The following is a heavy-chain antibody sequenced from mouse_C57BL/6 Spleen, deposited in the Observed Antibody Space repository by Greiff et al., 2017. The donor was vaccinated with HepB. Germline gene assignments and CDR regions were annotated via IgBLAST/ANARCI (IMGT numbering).Heavy chain of an antibody. CDR1: GFTFSDAW. Sequence: EVQGVESGGGLVQPGGSMKLSCAASGFTFSDAWMDWVRQSPEKGLEWVAEIRNKANNHATYYAESVKGRFTISRDDSKSSVYLQMNSLRAEDTGIYYCTRGARRYFDYWGQGTTLTVSS. J-gene: IGHJ2*01. D-gene: IGHD3-1*01. V-gene: IGHV6-6*01. CDR3: TRGARRYFDY. CDR2: IRNKANNHAT.